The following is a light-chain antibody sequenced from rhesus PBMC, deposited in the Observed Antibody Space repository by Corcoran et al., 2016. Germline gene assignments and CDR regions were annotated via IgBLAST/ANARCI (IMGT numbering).Light chain of an antibody. CDR2: EVS. Sequence: QAALTQPRSVSGSPGQSVTISCTGTSSDIGGHNYVSWYQQHPGTAPKLMIYEVSKRPSGVSDRVAGSKSGNTASLTISGLQAEDEAEYYCSSYAGSNTLLFGGGTRLTVL. V-gene: IGLV2-32*02. J-gene: IGLJ3*01. CDR1: SSDIGGHNY. CDR3: SSYAGSNTLL.